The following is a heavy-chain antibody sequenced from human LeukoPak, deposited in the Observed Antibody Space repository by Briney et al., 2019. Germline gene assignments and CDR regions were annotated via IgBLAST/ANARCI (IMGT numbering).Heavy chain of an antibody. CDR2: IYYSGST. J-gene: IGHJ4*02. CDR3: ARRMIGRGYDYPGYFDY. Sequence: SETLSLTCTVSGGSISSSSYYWGWIRQPPGKGLEWIGSIYYSGSTYYNPSLKSRVTISVDTSKNQFSLKLSSVTAADTAVYYCARRMIGRGYDYPGYFDYWGQGTLVTVSS. CDR1: GGSISSSSYY. D-gene: IGHD5-12*01. V-gene: IGHV4-39*01.